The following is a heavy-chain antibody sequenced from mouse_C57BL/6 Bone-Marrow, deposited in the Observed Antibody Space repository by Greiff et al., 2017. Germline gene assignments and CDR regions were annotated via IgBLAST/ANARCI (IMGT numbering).Heavy chain of an antibody. Sequence: EVKLVESGEGLVKPGGSLKLSCAASGFTFSSYAMSWVRQTPEKRLEWVAYISSGGDYIYYADTVKGRFTISRDNARNTLYLQMSSLKSEDTAMYYCTSVPPQGWGGAMDNWGQGTSGTVSS. CDR3: TSVPPQGWGGAMDN. D-gene: IGHD3-2*02. J-gene: IGHJ4*01. V-gene: IGHV5-9-1*02. CDR1: GFTFSSYA. CDR2: ISSGGDYI.